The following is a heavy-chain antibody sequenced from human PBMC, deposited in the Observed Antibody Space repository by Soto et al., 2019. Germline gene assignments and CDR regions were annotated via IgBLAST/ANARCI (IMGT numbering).Heavy chain of an antibody. V-gene: IGHV3-33*01. CDR1: GFTFSSYG. D-gene: IGHD2-2*01. J-gene: IGHJ4*02. CDR2: IWYDGSNK. CDR3: ARPSGSCSSTSCYHFDY. Sequence: QVQLVESGGGVVQPGRSLRLSCAASGFTFSSYGMHWVRQAPGKGLEWVAVIWYDGSNKYYADSVKGRFTISRDNSKNTLYLQMNSLRAEDTAVYYCARPSGSCSSTSCYHFDYWGQGTLVTVSS.